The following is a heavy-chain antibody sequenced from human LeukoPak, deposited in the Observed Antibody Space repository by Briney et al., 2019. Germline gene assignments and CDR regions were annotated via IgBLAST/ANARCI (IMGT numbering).Heavy chain of an antibody. CDR1: GFTFGDYA. CDR3: TRDHVDYYCSATSNNWFDA. Sequence: PGGSLRLSCTTSGFTFGDYAMSWFRQAPGKGLEWVGLIRSEAYGGTSEYAASLRGRFTISRDDSKSITYLQMNSLRTEDTAVYYCTRDHVDYYCSATSNNWFDAWGQGPLVTVP. V-gene: IGHV3-49*03. D-gene: IGHD3-10*01. CDR2: IRSEAYGGTS. J-gene: IGHJ5*02.